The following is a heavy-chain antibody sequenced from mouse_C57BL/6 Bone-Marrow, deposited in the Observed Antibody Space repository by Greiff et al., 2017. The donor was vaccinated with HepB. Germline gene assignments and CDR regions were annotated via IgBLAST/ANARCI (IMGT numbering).Heavy chain of an antibody. V-gene: IGHV2-6*01. Sequence: VKLVESGPGLVAPSQSLSITCTVSGFSLTSYGVDWVRQSPGKGLEWLGVIWGVGSTNYNSALKSRLSISKDNSKSQVFLKRNSLQTDDTAMYYCASDRGGNGYFDVWGTGTTVTVSS. J-gene: IGHJ1*03. CDR3: ASDRGGNGYFDV. CDR1: GFSLTSYG. CDR2: IWGVGST.